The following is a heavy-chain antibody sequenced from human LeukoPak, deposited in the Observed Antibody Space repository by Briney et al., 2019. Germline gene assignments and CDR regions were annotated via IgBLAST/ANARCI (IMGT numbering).Heavy chain of an antibody. CDR3: ARGCSGGSCYPVDDY. D-gene: IGHD2-15*01. Sequence: GGSLRLSCAASGFNFNTYSMNWVRRAPGKGLEWVSYITSSGTTMYYADSVKGRFTISRDNAKNSLYLQMNSLRDEDTAVYYCARGCSGGSCYPVDDYWGQGTLVTVSS. CDR2: ITSSGTTM. CDR1: GFNFNTYS. V-gene: IGHV3-48*02. J-gene: IGHJ4*02.